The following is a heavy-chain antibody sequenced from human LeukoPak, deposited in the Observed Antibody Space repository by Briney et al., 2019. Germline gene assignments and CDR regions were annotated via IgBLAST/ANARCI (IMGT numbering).Heavy chain of an antibody. D-gene: IGHD6-6*01. V-gene: IGHV4-59*02. Sequence: PSETLSLTCTVSGGSVSSYSWSWLRQPPGKRLEWIGSIYYSGSTNYNPSLKSRVTISVDTSKNQFSLKLSSVISADTAVYYCARVTSNSLHFDYWGQGTLVTVSS. CDR1: GGSVSSYS. J-gene: IGHJ4*02. CDR3: ARVTSNSLHFDY. CDR2: IYYSGST.